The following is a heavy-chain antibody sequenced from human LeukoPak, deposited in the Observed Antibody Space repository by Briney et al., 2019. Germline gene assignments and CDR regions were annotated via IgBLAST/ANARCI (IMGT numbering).Heavy chain of an antibody. Sequence: GGSLRLSCTASGFTFGDYAMSWFRQAPGKGLEWVGCIRSKAYGGTTEYAASVKGRFTISRDDSKSIAYLQMNSLKTEDTAVYYCTRRVDTAMVLPDYWGQGTLVTVSS. CDR1: GFTFGDYA. V-gene: IGHV3-49*03. J-gene: IGHJ4*02. CDR2: IRSKAYGGTT. CDR3: TRRVDTAMVLPDY. D-gene: IGHD5-18*01.